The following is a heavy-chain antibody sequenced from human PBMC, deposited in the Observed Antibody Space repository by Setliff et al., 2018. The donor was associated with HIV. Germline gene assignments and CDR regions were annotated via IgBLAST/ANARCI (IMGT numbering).Heavy chain of an antibody. CDR2: IYWDDDK. Sequence: SGPTLVNPTQTLTLTCTFSGFSLSTRGVAVGWTRQPPGKALEWLALIYWDDDKRYSPSLKNRLTLTKDTSKNQVVLTMTSVDPEDTATYYCAQIRADSYGYGALGFWGQGTLVTVSS. D-gene: IGHD5-18*01. CDR1: GFSLSTRGVA. CDR3: AQIRADSYGYGALGF. V-gene: IGHV2-5*02. J-gene: IGHJ4*02.